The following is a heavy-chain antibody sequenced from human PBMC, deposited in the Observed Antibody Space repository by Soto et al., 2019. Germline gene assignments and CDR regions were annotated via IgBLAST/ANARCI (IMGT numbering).Heavy chain of an antibody. Sequence: QVQLVQSGAEVKKPGASVKVSCKASGYTFTSYGISWVRQAPGQGLEWMGWISAYNGNTNYAQKLQGRVTMTTDTSTSTAYMELRSLRSDDTAVHYCARLPYDFWSGYYQNFDYWGQGTLVTVSS. CDR3: ARLPYDFWSGYYQNFDY. V-gene: IGHV1-18*01. J-gene: IGHJ4*02. D-gene: IGHD3-3*01. CDR2: ISAYNGNT. CDR1: GYTFTSYG.